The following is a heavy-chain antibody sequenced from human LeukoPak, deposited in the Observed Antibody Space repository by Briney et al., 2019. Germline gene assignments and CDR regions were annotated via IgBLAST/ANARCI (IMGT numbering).Heavy chain of an antibody. Sequence: SETLSLTCAVSGYSISSGYYWGWIRQPPGKGLEWIGSIYHSGSTYYNPSLKSRVTISVDTSKNQFSLKLSSVTAADTAVYYCARLRRWLQNFDYWGQGTLVTVSS. J-gene: IGHJ4*02. CDR3: ARLRRWLQNFDY. CDR1: GYSISSGYY. D-gene: IGHD5-24*01. CDR2: IYHSGST. V-gene: IGHV4-38-2*01.